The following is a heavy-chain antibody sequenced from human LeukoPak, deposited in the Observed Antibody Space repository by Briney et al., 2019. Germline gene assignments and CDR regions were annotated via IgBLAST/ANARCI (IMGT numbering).Heavy chain of an antibody. V-gene: IGHV3-7*01. J-gene: IGHJ4*02. CDR3: AKDKGVAGHDY. Sequence: GGSLRLSCAASGFTFSDFWMSWVRQAPGKGLEWVANIKQDRSEKYYVDSVKGRFTISRDNAKNSLYLQMNSLRAEDTAVYYCAKDKGVAGHDYWGQGTLVTVSS. D-gene: IGHD3-3*01. CDR1: GFTFSDFW. CDR2: IKQDRSEK.